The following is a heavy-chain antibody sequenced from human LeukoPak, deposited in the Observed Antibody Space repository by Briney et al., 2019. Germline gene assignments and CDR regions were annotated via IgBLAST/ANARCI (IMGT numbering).Heavy chain of an antibody. CDR3: AKGAKGMSSSWYLFDY. CDR1: GFTFSSYG. CDR2: ISYDGSNK. J-gene: IGHJ4*02. V-gene: IGHV3-30*18. Sequence: GGSLRLSCAASGFTFSSYGMHWVRQAPGKGLEWVAVISYDGSNKYYADSVKGRFTISRDNSKNTLYPQMNSLRAEDTAVYYCAKGAKGMSSSWYLFDYWGQGTLVTVSS. D-gene: IGHD6-13*01.